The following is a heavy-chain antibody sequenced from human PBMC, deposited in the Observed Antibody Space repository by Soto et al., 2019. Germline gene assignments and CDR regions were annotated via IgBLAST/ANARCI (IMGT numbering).Heavy chain of an antibody. CDR1: GFTFSSYS. CDR2: ISSSSSTI. D-gene: IGHD3-10*01. V-gene: IGHV3-48*01. Sequence: EVQLVESGGGLVQPGGSLRLSCAASGFTFSSYSMNWVRQAPGKGLEWVSYISSSSSTIYYADSVKGRFTISRDNAKNSVYLQMNSLRAEDTAVYYCARDPVRGHDYWGQGTLVTVSS. CDR3: ARDPVRGHDY. J-gene: IGHJ4*02.